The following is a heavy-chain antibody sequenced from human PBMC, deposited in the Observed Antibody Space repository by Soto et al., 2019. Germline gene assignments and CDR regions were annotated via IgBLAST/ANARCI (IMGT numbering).Heavy chain of an antibody. CDR3: ASMEPRTSVEY. CDR2: IYRTGST. D-gene: IGHD1-1*01. CDR1: GGSFTSNNW. V-gene: IGHV4-4*02. Sequence: ASETLSLTCAVSGGSFTSNNWWTWVRQPPGQGLEWSGEIYRTGSTNYNPSLKSRVTISLDKSENQFSLEVTSLTAADTAVYYGASMEPRTSVEYWGQATWVTV. J-gene: IGHJ4*02.